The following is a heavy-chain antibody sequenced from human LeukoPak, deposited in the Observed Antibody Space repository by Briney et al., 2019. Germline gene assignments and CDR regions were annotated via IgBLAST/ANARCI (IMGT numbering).Heavy chain of an antibody. D-gene: IGHD3-3*01. V-gene: IGHV3-48*01. CDR3: AREVRFLEWLLWGQNPNYYYYGMDV. CDR1: GFTFSSYS. Sequence: GGSLRLSCAASGFTFSSYSMNWVRQAPGKGLEWVSYISSSSSTIYYADSVKGRFTISRDNAKNSLYLQMNSLRAEDTAVYYCAREVRFLEWLLWGQNPNYYYYGMDVWGQGTTVTVSS. CDR2: ISSSSSTI. J-gene: IGHJ6*02.